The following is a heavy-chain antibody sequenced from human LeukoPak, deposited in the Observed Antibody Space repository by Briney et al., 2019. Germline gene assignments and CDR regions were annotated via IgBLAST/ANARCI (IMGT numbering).Heavy chain of an antibody. CDR2: MNPNSGNT. D-gene: IGHD3-22*01. CDR1: GYTFTIYD. J-gene: IGHJ5*02. Sequence: ASVTVSCTASGYTFTIYDINWVRQATGQGLEWMGWMNPNSGNTGYAQKFQGRVTMTRNTSISTAYMELSSLRSEDTAVYYCARFRGYYFRWFDPWGQGTLVTVSS. V-gene: IGHV1-8*01. CDR3: ARFRGYYFRWFDP.